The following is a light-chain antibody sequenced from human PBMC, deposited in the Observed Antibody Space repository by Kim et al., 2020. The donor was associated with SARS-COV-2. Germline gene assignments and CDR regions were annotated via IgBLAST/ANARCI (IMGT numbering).Light chain of an antibody. CDR1: QSVSSY. CDR3: QQRRNWLT. J-gene: IGKJ4*01. CDR2: HAS. Sequence: EIVLTQSPATLSLSPGERATLSCRASQSVSSYLAWYQQKPGQAPRLLIYHASNRTTGIPASFSGSGSGTDFTLTISSLEPEDFAVYYCQQRRNWLTFGGGTKVDIK. V-gene: IGKV3-11*01.